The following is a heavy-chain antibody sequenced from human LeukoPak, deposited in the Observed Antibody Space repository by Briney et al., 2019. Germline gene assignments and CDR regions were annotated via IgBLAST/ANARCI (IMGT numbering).Heavy chain of an antibody. Sequence: GGSLRLSCAASGFTFSDYYISWIRQAPGKGLEWVSYISSSGSTIYYADSVKGRFTISRDNAKNSLYLQMNSLRAEDTAVYYCARENYDILTGYNWFDPWGQGTLVTVSS. J-gene: IGHJ5*02. CDR1: GFTFSDYY. CDR2: ISSSGSTI. CDR3: ARENYDILTGYNWFDP. D-gene: IGHD3-9*01. V-gene: IGHV3-11*04.